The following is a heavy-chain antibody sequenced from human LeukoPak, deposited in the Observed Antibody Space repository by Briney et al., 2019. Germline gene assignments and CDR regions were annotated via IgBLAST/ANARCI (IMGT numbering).Heavy chain of an antibody. CDR2: ISSSSSYT. Sequence: GGSLRLSCAASGFTFSDYYMSWIRRAPGKGLEWVSYISSSSSYTNYADSVKGRFTISRDNAKNSLYLQVNSLRAEDAAVYYCARRGVVGAIDYFDYWGQGTLVTVSS. V-gene: IGHV3-11*03. CDR1: GFTFSDYY. J-gene: IGHJ4*02. D-gene: IGHD1-26*01. CDR3: ARRGVVGAIDYFDY.